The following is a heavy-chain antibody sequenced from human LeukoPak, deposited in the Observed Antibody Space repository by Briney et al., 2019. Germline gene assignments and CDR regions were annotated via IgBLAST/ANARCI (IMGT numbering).Heavy chain of an antibody. CDR3: AKGTVTGYFPQYYFDY. D-gene: IGHD3-9*01. CDR1: GFTFSSYA. Sequence: GGSLRLSCAASGFTFSSYAMSWVRQAPAKGLEWVSAISGSGGSTYYADSVKGRFTISRDNSKNTLYLQMNSLRAEDTAVYYCAKGTVTGYFPQYYFDYWGQGTLVTVSS. V-gene: IGHV3-23*01. CDR2: ISGSGGST. J-gene: IGHJ4*02.